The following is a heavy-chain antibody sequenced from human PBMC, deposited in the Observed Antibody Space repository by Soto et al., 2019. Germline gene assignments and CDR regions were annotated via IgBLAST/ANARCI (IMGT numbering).Heavy chain of an antibody. V-gene: IGHV3-7*01. CDR3: ARAGGLAWFGAGDAFDI. J-gene: IGHJ3*02. CDR1: GFTFSSYW. D-gene: IGHD3-10*01. CDR2: IQQDGSEK. Sequence: PGVPLRLSCAASGFTFSSYWMSWVRQAPGKGLEWVANIQQDGSEKYYVDSVKGRFTISRDNAKNSLYLQMNSLRAEDTAVYYCARAGGLAWFGAGDAFDIWGQGTMVTVSS.